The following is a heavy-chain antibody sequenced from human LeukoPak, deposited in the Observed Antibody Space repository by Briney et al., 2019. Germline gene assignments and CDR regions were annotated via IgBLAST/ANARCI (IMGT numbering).Heavy chain of an antibody. V-gene: IGHV3-48*04. Sequence: GGSLRLSCAASGFTFSTYSMNWVRQAPGKGLEWVSYISGRSRTMYYADSVKGRFTISRDNVKKSLYLQMNSLRAEDTAVYYCARDLGLYDYGGNIDYWGQGTLVTVSS. J-gene: IGHJ4*02. CDR1: GFTFSTYS. CDR3: ARDLGLYDYGGNIDY. D-gene: IGHD4-23*01. CDR2: ISGRSRTM.